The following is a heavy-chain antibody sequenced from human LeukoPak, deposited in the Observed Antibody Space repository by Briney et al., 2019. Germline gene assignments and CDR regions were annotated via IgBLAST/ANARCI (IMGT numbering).Heavy chain of an antibody. CDR3: ARYVRWFDAFDI. CDR2: INHSGST. Sequence: SGTLSLTCAVSGGSISSSNWWSWVRQPPGKGLEWIGEINHSGSTNYNPSLKSRVTISVDTSKNQFSLKLSSATAADTAVYYCARYVRWFDAFDIWGQGTMVTVSS. J-gene: IGHJ3*02. D-gene: IGHD2-15*01. CDR1: GGSISSSNW. V-gene: IGHV4-4*02.